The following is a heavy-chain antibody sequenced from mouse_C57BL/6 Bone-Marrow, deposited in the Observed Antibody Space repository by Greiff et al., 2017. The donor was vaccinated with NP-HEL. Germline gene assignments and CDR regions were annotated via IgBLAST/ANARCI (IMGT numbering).Heavy chain of an antibody. Sequence: VKLMESGAELVKPGASVKLSCKASGYTFTSYWITWVKQRPGQGLEWIGEIYPGSGSTNYNEKFKSKATLTVDTSSSTAYMQHSSLTSEDSAVYDCARRVWSSWGTGTTVTVSS. D-gene: IGHD2-10*02. CDR1: GYTFTSYW. CDR2: IYPGSGST. V-gene: IGHV1-55*01. J-gene: IGHJ1*03. CDR3: ARRVWSS.